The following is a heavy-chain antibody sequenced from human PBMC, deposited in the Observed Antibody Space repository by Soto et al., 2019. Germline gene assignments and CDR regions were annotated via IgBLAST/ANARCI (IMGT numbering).Heavy chain of an antibody. Sequence: ELQESGPGLVKPSETLSLAWTVSGGSHSSNSYYRDSIRQAPGKGLEWIGSMYFSGAHYHKPSLQSRVTISVDTSKNQFSLHLSSVTAADTAVYYCARHAAYDSVWGKSDGSDYWGQGTLVTVSS. CDR2: MYFSGAH. CDR1: GGSHSSNSYY. V-gene: IGHV4-39*01. J-gene: IGHJ4*02. D-gene: IGHD3-16*01. CDR3: ARHAAYDSVWGKSDGSDY.